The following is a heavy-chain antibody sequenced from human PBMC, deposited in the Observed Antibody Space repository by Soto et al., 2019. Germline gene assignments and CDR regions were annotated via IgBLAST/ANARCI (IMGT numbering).Heavy chain of an antibody. J-gene: IGHJ3*02. Sequence: EVPLVESGGGLVQPGGSLKLSCAASGFSFSDSVMHWVRQVSGKGLEWVGRITSTADTYATAYAASVKGRFTVSRDDSKNTAYLQMNSLKTEDTAVYYCTGSMSFAFDIWGQGTMVHVSS. CDR1: GFSFSDSV. V-gene: IGHV3-73*01. CDR3: TGSMSFAFDI. CDR2: ITSTADTYAT.